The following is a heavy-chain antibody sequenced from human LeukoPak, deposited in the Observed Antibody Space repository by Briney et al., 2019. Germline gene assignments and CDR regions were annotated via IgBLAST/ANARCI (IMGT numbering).Heavy chain of an antibody. J-gene: IGHJ4*02. CDR2: ISSSSNI. D-gene: IGHD5-18*01. V-gene: IGHV3-48*01. CDR1: GFTFSSYS. Sequence: GGSLRLSCAASGFTFSSYSMNWVRQAPGKGLEWVSYISSSSNIYYADSVKGRFTISRDNAKNSLYLQMNSLRAEDTAVYYCARDYSYGLDYWGQGTLVTVSS. CDR3: ARDYSYGLDY.